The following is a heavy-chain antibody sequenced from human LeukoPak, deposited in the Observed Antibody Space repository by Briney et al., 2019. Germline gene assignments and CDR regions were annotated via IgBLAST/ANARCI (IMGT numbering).Heavy chain of an antibody. D-gene: IGHD3-10*01. V-gene: IGHV1-3*01. CDR2: INAGNGNT. CDR3: ARAMVRGVITPGY. J-gene: IGHJ4*02. Sequence: GASVTVSCKASGYTFTSYAMHWVRQAPGQRLEWMGWINAGNGNTKYSQKFQGRVTITRDTSASTAYMELSSLRSEDTAVYYCARAMVRGVITPGYWGQGTLVTVSS. CDR1: GYTFTSYA.